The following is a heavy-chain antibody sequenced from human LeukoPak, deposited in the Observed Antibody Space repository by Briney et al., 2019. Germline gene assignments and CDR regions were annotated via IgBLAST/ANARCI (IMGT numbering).Heavy chain of an antibody. CDR1: GGSIGSYY. V-gene: IGHV4-4*07. CDR3: AKYYDSSGYYYDAFDI. D-gene: IGHD3-22*01. Sequence: PSETLSLTCTVSGGSIGSYYWSWIRQPAGKGLEWIGRIYTSGSTNYNPSLKSRVTMSVDTSKNQFSLKLSSVTAADTAVYYCAKYYDSSGYYYDAFDIWGQGTMVTVSS. CDR2: IYTSGST. J-gene: IGHJ3*02.